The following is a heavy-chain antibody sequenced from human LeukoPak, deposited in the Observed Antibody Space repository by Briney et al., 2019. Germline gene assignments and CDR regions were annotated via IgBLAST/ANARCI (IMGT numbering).Heavy chain of an antibody. Sequence: GGSLRLSCAASGFTFSSYGMHWVRQAPGKGLEWVAFIRYDGSNKYYADSVKGRFTISRDNSKNTLYLQMNSLRAEDTAVYYCAKEGTDYYDSGPATNWGQGTLVTVSS. CDR2: IRYDGSNK. CDR3: AKEGTDYYDSGPATN. J-gene: IGHJ4*02. CDR1: GFTFSSYG. V-gene: IGHV3-30*02. D-gene: IGHD3-22*01.